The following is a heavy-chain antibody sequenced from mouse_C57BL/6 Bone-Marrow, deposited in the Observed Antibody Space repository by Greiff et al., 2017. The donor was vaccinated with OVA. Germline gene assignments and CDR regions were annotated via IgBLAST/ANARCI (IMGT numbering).Heavy chain of an antibody. Sequence: QVQLQQPGAELVRPGTSVKLSCKASGYTFTSYWMHWVKQRPGQGLEWIGVIDPSDSYTNYNQKFKGKATLPVDTSSSTAYLQRSSLTSEDSAVYYCARGYYGSSWYFDVWGTGTTVTVSS. J-gene: IGHJ1*03. CDR3: ARGYYGSSWYFDV. CDR2: IDPSDSYT. V-gene: IGHV1-59*01. D-gene: IGHD1-1*01. CDR1: GYTFTSYW.